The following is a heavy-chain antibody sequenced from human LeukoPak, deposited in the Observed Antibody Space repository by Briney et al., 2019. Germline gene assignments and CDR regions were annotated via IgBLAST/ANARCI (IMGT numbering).Heavy chain of an antibody. Sequence: GGSLRLSCAASGFTFSSYWMSWVRQAPGKGLEWVANIKQDGSEKYYVDSVKGRFTISRDNGKNSLYLQMNSLRAEDTAMYYCAGQTTVITPPDFWGQGTLVTVSS. D-gene: IGHD4-23*01. CDR1: GFTFSSYW. J-gene: IGHJ4*02. CDR3: AGQTTVITPPDF. CDR2: IKQDGSEK. V-gene: IGHV3-7*01.